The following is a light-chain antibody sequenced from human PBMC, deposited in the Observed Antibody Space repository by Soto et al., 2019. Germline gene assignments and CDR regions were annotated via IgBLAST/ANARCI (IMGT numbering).Light chain of an antibody. CDR3: SSYTSISTLDVV. J-gene: IGLJ2*01. CDR2: DVR. CDR1: SSDVGGYNS. Sequence: QSVLTQPASVSGSPGQSITISCTGTSSDVGGYNSVSWYQQHPGKAPKLMIYDVRNRPSGVSNRFSGSKSGNTASLTISGLQSEDEADYYCSSYTSISTLDVVFGGGTKLTVL. V-gene: IGLV2-14*01.